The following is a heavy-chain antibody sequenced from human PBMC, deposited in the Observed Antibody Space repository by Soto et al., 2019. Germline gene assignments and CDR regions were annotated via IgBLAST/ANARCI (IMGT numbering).Heavy chain of an antibody. V-gene: IGHV3-53*01. CDR3: VQTTGWPGFDF. Sequence: EVQLVESGGGLIQPGGSLRLSCAASGFIVSSKYMTWVRQAPGKGLEWVSVTYGGGTTYYADSVKGRFTISRDNSKNTLYLQVNSLRAEDTAVYYCVQTTGWPGFDFWGQGTLVTVSS. D-gene: IGHD6-19*01. CDR1: GFIVSSKY. CDR2: TYGGGTT. J-gene: IGHJ4*02.